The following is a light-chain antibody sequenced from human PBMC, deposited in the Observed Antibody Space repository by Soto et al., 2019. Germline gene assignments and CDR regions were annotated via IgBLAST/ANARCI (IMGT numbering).Light chain of an antibody. J-gene: IGKJ4*01. V-gene: IGKV1-27*01. CDR3: QKYNSVLT. Sequence: DIQMTQSPSSLSASVGDRVTITCRASQGISNYLAWYQQKPGKVPKLLIYGASTLQSGVPSRFSGTGSGTDFTLTISSLQPGDVATYYCQKYNSVLTFGGRTKVEI. CDR2: GAS. CDR1: QGISNY.